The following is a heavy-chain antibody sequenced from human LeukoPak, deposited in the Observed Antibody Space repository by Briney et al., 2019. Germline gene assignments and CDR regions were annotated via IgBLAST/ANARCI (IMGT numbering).Heavy chain of an antibody. CDR2: IYSGGTT. D-gene: IGHD6-19*01. Sequence: PGGSLRLSCAASGFTVSSNYMNWVRQAPGKGLEWVSVIYSGGTTHYADSVKGRFTISRDNSKNTLYLQMNSLRAEDTAVYYCAREGYSSGWYYAYWGQGTLVTVSS. V-gene: IGHV3-53*01. CDR3: AREGYSSGWYYAY. J-gene: IGHJ4*02. CDR1: GFTVSSNY.